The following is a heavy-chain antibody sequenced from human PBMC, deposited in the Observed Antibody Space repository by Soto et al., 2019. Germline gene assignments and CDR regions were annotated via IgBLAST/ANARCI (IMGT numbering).Heavy chain of an antibody. Sequence: QVQLVESGGGLVKPGVSLRLSCAASGFTFSDYSMSWIRQAPGKGLEWVSYISSSDSIIYYTDSVKGRFTISRDNAKNSLYLQMNSLRAEDTAVYYCARDLGYYDSSGYFDYWGQGTLVTVSS. V-gene: IGHV3-11*01. J-gene: IGHJ4*02. CDR1: GFTFSDYS. CDR2: ISSSDSII. CDR3: ARDLGYYDSSGYFDY. D-gene: IGHD3-22*01.